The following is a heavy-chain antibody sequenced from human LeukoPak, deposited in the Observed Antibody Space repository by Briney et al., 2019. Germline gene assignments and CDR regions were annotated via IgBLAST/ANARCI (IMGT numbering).Heavy chain of an antibody. CDR3: ARDYDILTGYSRLYYYYGMDV. V-gene: IGHV3-30-3*01. J-gene: IGHJ6*02. Sequence: GGSLRLSCAASGFTFSGYPIHWVRQAPGKGLEWVAVISYDGSNKYYADSVKGRFTISRDNSKNTLYLQMNSLRAEDTAVYYCARDYDILTGYSRLYYYYGMDVWGQGTTVTVSS. CDR1: GFTFSGYP. CDR2: ISYDGSNK. D-gene: IGHD3-9*01.